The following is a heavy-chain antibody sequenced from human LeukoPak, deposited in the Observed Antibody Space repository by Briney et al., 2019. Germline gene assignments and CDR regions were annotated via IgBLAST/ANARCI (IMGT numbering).Heavy chain of an antibody. D-gene: IGHD1-14*01. V-gene: IGHV4-38-2*02. J-gene: IGHJ5*02. CDR1: AYSISSGYY. CDR3: ARVTSRLGWFGP. Sequence: SETLSLTCTVSAYSISSGYYWGWIRQPPGKGLEWIGSISHSGSTYYKPSLKSRVIISVDTSKNQFSLKLRSVTAADTAVYYCARVTSRLGWFGPWGQGTLVTVSS. CDR2: ISHSGST.